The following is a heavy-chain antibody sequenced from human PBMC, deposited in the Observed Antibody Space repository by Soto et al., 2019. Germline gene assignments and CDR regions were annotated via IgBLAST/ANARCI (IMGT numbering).Heavy chain of an antibody. V-gene: IGHV1-2*04. Sequence: GASLKVSCKASGYTFTGYYMHWVRQAPGQGLEWMGWINPNSGGTNYAQKFQGWVTMTRDTSISTAYMELSRLRSDDTAVYYCARDPEGHGSGSLYFDYWGQGTLVTVSS. CDR3: ARDPEGHGSGSLYFDY. CDR2: INPNSGGT. J-gene: IGHJ4*02. CDR1: GYTFTGYY. D-gene: IGHD3-10*01.